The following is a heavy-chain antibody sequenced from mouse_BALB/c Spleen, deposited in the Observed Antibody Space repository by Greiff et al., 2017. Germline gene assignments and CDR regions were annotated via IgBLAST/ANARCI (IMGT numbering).Heavy chain of an antibody. V-gene: IGHV5-9-4*01. D-gene: IGHD2-12*01. CDR2: ISSGGSYT. CDR3: ARGDDAWVAD. Sequence: EVPVVESGGGLVKPGGSLKLSCAASGFTFSCYAMSWVRQSPEKRLEWVAEISSGGSYTYYPDTVTGRFTISRDNAKNTLYLEMSSLRSEDTAMYYCARGDDAWVADGGQGKLGTV. CDR1: GFTFSCYA. J-gene: IGHJ3*01.